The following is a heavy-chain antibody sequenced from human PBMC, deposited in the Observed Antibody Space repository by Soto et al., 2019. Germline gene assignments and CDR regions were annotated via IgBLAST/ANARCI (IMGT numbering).Heavy chain of an antibody. Sequence: GESLKISCKGSGYSFTSYWINWVRQMPGKGREWMGVIYPGDSDTRYSPSFQGQVTISADKSINAAYLQWTSLKASDTAVYQCTRTRASRGSYFGMDVWGQGTTVTVSS. CDR3: TRTRASRGSYFGMDV. V-gene: IGHV5-51*01. CDR2: IYPGDSDT. CDR1: GYSFTSYW. D-gene: IGHD3-10*01. J-gene: IGHJ6*02.